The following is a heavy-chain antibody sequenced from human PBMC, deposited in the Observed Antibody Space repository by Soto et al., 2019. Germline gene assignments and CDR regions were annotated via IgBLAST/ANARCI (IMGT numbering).Heavy chain of an antibody. V-gene: IGHV3-7*01. CDR1: GFTFSSYW. CDR2: IKQDGSEK. J-gene: IGHJ5*02. Sequence: GGSLRLSCAASGFTFSSYWMSWVRQAPGKGLEWVANIKQDGSEKYYVDSVKGRLPISRDNAKNSLYLQMNSLRAEDTAVYYCARGPWQLERLPSNWFDPWGQGTLVTVSS. CDR3: ARGPWQLERLPSNWFDP. D-gene: IGHD1-1*01.